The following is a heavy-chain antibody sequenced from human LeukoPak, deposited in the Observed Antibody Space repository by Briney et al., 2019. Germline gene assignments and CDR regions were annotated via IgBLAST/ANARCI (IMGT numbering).Heavy chain of an antibody. CDR2: ISYDGSNK. CDR1: GFTFSSYG. D-gene: IGHD3-9*01. J-gene: IGHJ4*02. CDR3: AKDPSRTPYDILTGFDY. Sequence: GGSLRLSCAASGFTFSSYGMHWVRQAPGKGLEWVAVISYDGSNKYYADSVKGRFTISRDNSKNTLYLQMNSLRAEDTAVYYCAKDPSRTPYDILTGFDYWGQGTLVTVSS. V-gene: IGHV3-30*18.